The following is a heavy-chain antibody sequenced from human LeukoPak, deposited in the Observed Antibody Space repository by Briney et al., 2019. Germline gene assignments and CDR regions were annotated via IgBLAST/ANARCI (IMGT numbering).Heavy chain of an antibody. CDR1: GFTFSNAW. V-gene: IGHV3-7*05. J-gene: IGHJ6*02. CDR3: ARGHKGLEV. CDR2: INQEGIVK. Sequence: GGSLRLSCAASGFTFSNAWMSWVRQAPGKGLEWVANINQEGIVKYSVDSVKGRFTISRDNAKNSLHLEMNSLRAEDTALYYCARGHKGLEVWGQGTMVTVSS.